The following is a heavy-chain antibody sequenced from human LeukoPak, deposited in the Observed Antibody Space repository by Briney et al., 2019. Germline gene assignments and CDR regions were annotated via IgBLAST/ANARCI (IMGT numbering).Heavy chain of an antibody. D-gene: IGHD2-2*01. CDR2: IIHSGST. CDR1: NGSFTDYF. V-gene: IGHV4-34*12. CDR3: ARLGYCSSPSCYLGNAFDI. J-gene: IGHJ3*02. Sequence: TSETLSLTCAVYNGSFTDYFWSWIRQPPGKGLVWIGEIIHSGSTNYNPSLKNRVTISVDMSKNQFSLKLSSVTAADTAVYYCARLGYCSSPSCYLGNAFDIWGQGTMVTVSS.